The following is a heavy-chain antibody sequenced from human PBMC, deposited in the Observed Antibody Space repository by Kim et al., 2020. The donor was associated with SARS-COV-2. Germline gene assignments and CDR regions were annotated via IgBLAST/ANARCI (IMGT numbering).Heavy chain of an antibody. Sequence: SETLSLTCTVSGGSISSSSYYWGWIRQPPGQGLEWIGSIYYSGSTYYNPSLKSRVTISVDTSKNQFSLKLCSVTAAATAVYYCASASRYYDILTGYYGSFVYWGEGTLFTAS. CDR1: GGSISSSSYY. CDR2: IYYSGST. D-gene: IGHD3-9*01. V-gene: IGHV4-39*07. J-gene: IGHJ4*02. CDR3: ASASRYYDILTGYYGSFVY.